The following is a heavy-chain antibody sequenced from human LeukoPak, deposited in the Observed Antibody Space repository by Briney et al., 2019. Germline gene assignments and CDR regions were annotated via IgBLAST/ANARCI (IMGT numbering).Heavy chain of an antibody. CDR2: INADGSST. CDR1: GFTFSSNW. J-gene: IGHJ6*03. Sequence: GGSLRLSCAASGFTFSSNWMHWVRQAPGKGLVWVSSINADGSSTSYADSMKGRFTISRDNAKNTLYLQMNSLRAEDTAVYYCASQQSFHYYYMDVWGKGTTVTVSS. V-gene: IGHV3-74*01. D-gene: IGHD2/OR15-2a*01. CDR3: ASQQSFHYYYMDV.